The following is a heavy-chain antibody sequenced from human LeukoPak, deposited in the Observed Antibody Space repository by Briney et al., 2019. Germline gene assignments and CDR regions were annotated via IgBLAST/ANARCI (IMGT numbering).Heavy chain of an antibody. D-gene: IGHD2-15*01. J-gene: IGHJ4*02. CDR3: ARTLDKGCCSFFDY. V-gene: IGHV4-34*01. Sequence: KPSETLSLTCAVYGGSFSGFYWTWIRQPPGKGLEWLGEINHSGTTNYNPSLKSRVIVSVDTSKNQFSLKLSSLAAADTAVYYCARTLDKGCCSFFDYWGQGTLVTVSS. CDR1: GGSFSGFY. CDR2: INHSGTT.